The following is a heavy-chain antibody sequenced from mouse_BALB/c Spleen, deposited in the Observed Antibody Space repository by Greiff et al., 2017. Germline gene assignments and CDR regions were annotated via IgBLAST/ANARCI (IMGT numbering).Heavy chain of an antibody. CDR2: ISSGGST. CDR1: GFTFSSYA. V-gene: IGHV5-6-5*01. Sequence: DVKLVESGGGLVKPGGSLKLSCAASGFTFSSYAMSWVRQTPEKRLEWVASISSGGSTYYPDSVKGRFTISRDNARNILYLQMSSLRSEDTAMYYCAREGTTEFAYWGQGTLVTVSA. D-gene: IGHD1-1*01. CDR3: AREGTTEFAY. J-gene: IGHJ3*01.